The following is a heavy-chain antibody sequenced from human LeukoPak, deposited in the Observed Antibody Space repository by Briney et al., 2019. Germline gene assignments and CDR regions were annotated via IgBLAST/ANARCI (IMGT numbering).Heavy chain of an antibody. J-gene: IGHJ4*02. V-gene: IGHV3-21*01. CDR3: ARGITMVRGPVADY. CDR2: ISSSSSYI. CDR1: GFTVSSNY. D-gene: IGHD3-10*01. Sequence: GGSLRLSCAASGFTVSSNYMSWVRQAPGKGLEWVSSISSSSSYIYYADSVKGRFTISRDNAKNSLYLQMNSLRAEDTAVYYCARGITMVRGPVADYWGQGTLVTVSS.